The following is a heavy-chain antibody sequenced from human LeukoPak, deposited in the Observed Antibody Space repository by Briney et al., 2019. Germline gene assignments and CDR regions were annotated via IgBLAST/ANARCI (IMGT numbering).Heavy chain of an antibody. Sequence: SETLSLTCTVSGGSISSYYWTWIRQPPWKGLEWIGDIYYSGSTNYNPSLKSRVSMSVDTSKNQFSLKLSSVTAADTAVYYCARALDYYGSGMYTFNIWGQGTMVTVSS. CDR2: IYYSGST. V-gene: IGHV4-59*01. CDR1: GGSISSYY. CDR3: ARALDYYGSGMYTFNI. D-gene: IGHD3-10*01. J-gene: IGHJ3*02.